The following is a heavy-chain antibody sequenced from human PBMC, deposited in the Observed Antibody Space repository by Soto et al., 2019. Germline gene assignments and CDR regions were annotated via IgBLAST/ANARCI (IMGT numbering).Heavy chain of an antibody. CDR2: IYSGGST. J-gene: IGHJ4*02. V-gene: IGHV3-66*01. CDR3: ARVPGGGILNY. Sequence: PGGFLRLSCAASGVTVSSNYMSWVRQAPGKGLEWVSVIYSGGSTYYADSVKGRFTISRDNSKNTLYLQMNSLRAEDTAVYYCARVPGGGILNYWGQGTLVTVSS. D-gene: IGHD2-15*01. CDR1: GVTVSSNY.